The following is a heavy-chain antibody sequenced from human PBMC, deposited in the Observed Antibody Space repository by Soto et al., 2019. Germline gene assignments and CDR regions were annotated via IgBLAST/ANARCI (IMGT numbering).Heavy chain of an antibody. D-gene: IGHD3-22*01. V-gene: IGHV4-4*02. CDR2: IYHSGST. CDR1: GGYIRSSNL. CDR3: ARSPDSSGYYPRWYYYGMDV. J-gene: IGHJ6*02. Sequence: SETLSLTCTVSGGYIRSSNLWSWVRQPPGKGLEWIGEIYHSGSTNYNPSLKSRVTISVDKSKNQFSLKLSSVTAADTAVYYCARSPDSSGYYPRWYYYGMDVWGQGTTVTVSS.